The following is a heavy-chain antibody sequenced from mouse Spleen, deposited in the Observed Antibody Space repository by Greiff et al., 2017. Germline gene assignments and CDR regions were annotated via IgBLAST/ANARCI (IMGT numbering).Heavy chain of an antibody. Sequence: QVQLKESGPGLVQPSQSLSITCTVSGFSLTSYGVHWVRQSPGKGLEWLGVIWSGGSTDYNAAFISRLSISKDNSKSQVFFKMNSLQADDTAIYYCARIPNWDEAYWGQGTLVTVSA. J-gene: IGHJ3*01. D-gene: IGHD4-1*01. CDR1: GFSLTSYG. V-gene: IGHV2-2*01. CDR3: ARIPNWDEAY. CDR2: IWSGGST.